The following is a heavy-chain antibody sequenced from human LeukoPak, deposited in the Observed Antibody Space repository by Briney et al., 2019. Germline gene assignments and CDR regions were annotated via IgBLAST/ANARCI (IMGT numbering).Heavy chain of an antibody. CDR2: ISYDGSNK. CDR3: AKELDIVPYYYYMDV. D-gene: IGHD5-12*01. Sequence: GGSLRLSCAASGFTFSSYGMHWVRQAPGKGLEWVAVISYDGSNKYYADSVKGRFTISRDNSKNTLYLQMNSLRAEDTAVYYCAKELDIVPYYYYMDVWGKGTTVTVSS. V-gene: IGHV3-30*18. CDR1: GFTFSSYG. J-gene: IGHJ6*03.